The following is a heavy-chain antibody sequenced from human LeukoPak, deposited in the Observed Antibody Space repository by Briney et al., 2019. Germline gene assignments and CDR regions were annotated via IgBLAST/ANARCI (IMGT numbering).Heavy chain of an antibody. Sequence: SVKVSCKASGGTFSSYAISWVRQAPGQGLEWMGRIIPILGIANYAQKFQGGVTITADKSTSTAYMELSSLRSEDTAVYYCARGPLVTTVFDYWGQGTLVTVSS. V-gene: IGHV1-69*04. D-gene: IGHD4-17*01. CDR1: GGTFSSYA. CDR3: ARGPLVTTVFDY. CDR2: IIPILGIA. J-gene: IGHJ4*02.